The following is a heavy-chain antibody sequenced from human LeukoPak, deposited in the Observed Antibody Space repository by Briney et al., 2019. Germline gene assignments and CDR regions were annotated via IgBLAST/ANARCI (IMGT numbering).Heavy chain of an antibody. D-gene: IGHD3/OR15-3a*01. CDR1: GFTFSRRA. V-gene: IGHV3-30*18. CDR3: AKAHLLDWLLPFDY. J-gene: IGHJ4*02. Sequence: GGSLRLSCAASGFTFSRRAMHWVRQAPGKGLEWVALVSNDGGDKYYADSVKGRFTISRDNSKNTLYLQMNSLRGEDTGVYYCAKAHLLDWLLPFDYWGQGTLVTVSS. CDR2: VSNDGGDK.